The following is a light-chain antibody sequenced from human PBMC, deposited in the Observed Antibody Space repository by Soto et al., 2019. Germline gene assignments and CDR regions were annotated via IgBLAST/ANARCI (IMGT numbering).Light chain of an antibody. CDR3: SSYTSSSTSVV. CDR2: DVS. Sequence: QSVLTQPASVSGSPGQSITISCTGTSSDVGGYNYVSWYQQHPGKAPKLMIYDVSNRHSVVSNRFSGSKSGNTASLTISGLQAEDEAEYYCSSYTSSSTSVVFGGGTKLTVL. J-gene: IGLJ2*01. CDR1: SSDVGGYNY. V-gene: IGLV2-14*01.